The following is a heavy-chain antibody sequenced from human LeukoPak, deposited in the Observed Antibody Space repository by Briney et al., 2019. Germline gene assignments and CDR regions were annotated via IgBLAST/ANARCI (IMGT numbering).Heavy chain of an antibody. Sequence: SETLSLTCTVSGGSISSSDYSWTWLRQRPGKGLEWIVYISYNGSTYYKPSLKSRVTISADTSKSQFFLKLTSVTAADTAIYYCARKVVPVGVPAWWFDPWGQGTLVIVSS. D-gene: IGHD2-2*01. J-gene: IGHJ5*02. CDR2: ISYNGST. CDR1: GGSISSSDYS. V-gene: IGHV4-31*03. CDR3: ARKVVPVGVPAWWFDP.